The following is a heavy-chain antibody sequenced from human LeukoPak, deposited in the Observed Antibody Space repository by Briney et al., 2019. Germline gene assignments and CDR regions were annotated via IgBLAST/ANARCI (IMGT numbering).Heavy chain of an antibody. CDR2: LTSDGGST. D-gene: IGHD4-23*01. J-gene: IGHJ4*01. Sequence: GGSLRLSCAASGFTFSSYDMSWVRQAPGKGLEWVSSLTSDGGSTEYADSVKGRFTISRDNSKNTLYLQMNSLRAEDTALYFFARSLVRWAFDYWGRGALVSVSS. CDR1: GFTFSSYD. CDR3: ARSLVRWAFDY. V-gene: IGHV3-23*01.